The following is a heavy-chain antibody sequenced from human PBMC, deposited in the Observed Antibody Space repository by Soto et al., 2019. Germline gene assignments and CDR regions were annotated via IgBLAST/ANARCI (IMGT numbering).Heavy chain of an antibody. CDR3: ARCTDPVCSYFDY. CDR1: GYSINRSNW. Sequence: SETLSLTCAVSGYSINRSNWWGWIRQPPGKGLEWIGYIYYSGSAHYNPSLKSRVTMSVDTSQNQFSLKLSSVTAVDTAVYYCARCTDPVCSYFDYWAQRTLVTVSS. V-gene: IGHV4-28*01. CDR2: IYYSGSA. D-gene: IGHD2-15*01. J-gene: IGHJ4*02.